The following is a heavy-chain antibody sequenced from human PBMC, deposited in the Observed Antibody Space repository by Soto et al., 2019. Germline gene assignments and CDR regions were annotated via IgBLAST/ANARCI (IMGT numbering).Heavy chain of an antibody. V-gene: IGHV5-10-1*01. Sequence: XDSLTISCKGSGYSFTSYWISLVRQMPGKGLEWMGRIDPSDSYTNYSPSFQGHVTISADKSISTAYLQWSSLKASDTAMYYCARRPGIAVAATTYYYYGMDVWGQGTTVTVSS. D-gene: IGHD6-19*01. CDR2: IDPSDSYT. J-gene: IGHJ6*02. CDR1: GYSFTSYW. CDR3: ARRPGIAVAATTYYYYGMDV.